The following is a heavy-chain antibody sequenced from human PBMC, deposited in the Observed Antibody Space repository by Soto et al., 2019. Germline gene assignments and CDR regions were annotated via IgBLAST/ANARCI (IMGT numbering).Heavy chain of an antibody. CDR1: GYTLTSYG. J-gene: IGHJ4*01. D-gene: IGHD6-25*01. CDR2: ISAYNGNT. Sequence: ASVKLSCKASGYTLTSYGISWVIQAPGQGIEWMGWISAYNGNTNYAQKLQGRVTMTTDTSTSTAYMELRSLRSDDTAVYYWARDSAARVTTSDYWGQGTLVTVSS. CDR3: ARDSAARVTTSDY. V-gene: IGHV1-18*01.